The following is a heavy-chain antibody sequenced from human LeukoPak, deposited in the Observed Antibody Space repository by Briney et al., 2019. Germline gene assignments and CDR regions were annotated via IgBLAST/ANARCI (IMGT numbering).Heavy chain of an antibody. CDR2: IYYSGST. CDR1: GGSISSGDYY. J-gene: IGHJ4*02. V-gene: IGHV4-30-4*08. D-gene: IGHD2-2*01. CDR3: ARTNLVVVPAAHFDY. Sequence: PSETLSLTCTVSGGSISSGDYYWSWIRQPPGKGLEWIGYIYYSGSTYYNPSLKSRVTISVDTSKNQFSLKLSSVTAADTAVYYCARTNLVVVPAAHFDYWGQGTLVTVSS.